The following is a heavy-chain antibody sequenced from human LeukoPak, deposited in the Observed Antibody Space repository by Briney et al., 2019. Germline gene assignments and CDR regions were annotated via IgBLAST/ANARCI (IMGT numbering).Heavy chain of an antibody. CDR2: IYYSGST. CDR1: GGSISSSSYY. CDR3: ARGIYRGPQSLCYMDV. J-gene: IGHJ6*03. V-gene: IGHV4-39*07. Sequence: SSETLSLTCTVSGGSISSSSYYWGWIRQSPGKGLELIGSIYYSGSTFYNPSLKSRVTISVDTSKNQFSLRLSSVTAADTAVYYCARGIYRGPQSLCYMDVWGQGTTVTVSS. D-gene: IGHD3-16*01.